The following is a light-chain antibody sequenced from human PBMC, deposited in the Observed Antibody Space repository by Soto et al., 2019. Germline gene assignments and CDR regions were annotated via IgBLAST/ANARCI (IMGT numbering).Light chain of an antibody. CDR1: SSDVGGYNY. CDR3: CSYAGSYTSL. V-gene: IGLV2-11*01. Sequence: QSVLTQPRSVSGSPGQSVTISCTGTSSDVGGYNYVSWYQQHPSKAPKLMIYDVSKRPSGVPDRFSGSKSGNTASLTISGLQAEDEADYYCCSYAGSYTSLFGTGTKLTVL. CDR2: DVS. J-gene: IGLJ1*01.